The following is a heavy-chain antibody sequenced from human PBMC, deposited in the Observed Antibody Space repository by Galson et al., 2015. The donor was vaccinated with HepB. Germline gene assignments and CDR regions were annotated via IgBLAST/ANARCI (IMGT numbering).Heavy chain of an antibody. CDR3: AAAAE. V-gene: IGHV3-7*03. D-gene: IGHD6-13*01. CDR2: INEAGTRR. J-gene: IGHJ4*02. CDR1: GFSFSNTW. Sequence: SLRLSCAASGFSFSNTWMSWVRQAPGKGLEWVANINEAGTRRDYVDSVKGRFTISRDNTKDSLSLQMNSLRGDDTAVYYCAAAAEWGQGTLVTVPS.